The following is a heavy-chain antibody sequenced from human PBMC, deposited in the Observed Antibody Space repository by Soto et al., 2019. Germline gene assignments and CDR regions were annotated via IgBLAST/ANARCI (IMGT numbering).Heavy chain of an antibody. J-gene: IGHJ3*02. CDR1: GGSFIGYY. Sequence: PSETLSLTCAVYGGSFIGYYWGWIRQPPGKGLEWIGEINHSGSTNYNPSLKSRVTISVDTSKNQFSLKLSSVTAADTAVYYCARDTRLITIFGVVINDAFDIWGQGTMVTVSS. CDR2: INHSGST. V-gene: IGHV4-34*01. D-gene: IGHD3-3*01. CDR3: ARDTRLITIFGVVINDAFDI.